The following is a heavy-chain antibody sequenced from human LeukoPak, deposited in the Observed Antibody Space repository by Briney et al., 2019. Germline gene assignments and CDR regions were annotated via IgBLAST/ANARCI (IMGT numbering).Heavy chain of an antibody. CDR1: GFTFSSYS. CDR2: ISSSSSYI. J-gene: IGHJ4*02. CDR3: ARDLRTDPYYYDSSGPLRDY. V-gene: IGHV3-21*01. Sequence: GGSLRLSCAASGFTFSSYSMNWVRQAPGKGLEWVSSISSSSSYIYYADSVRGRFTISRDNAKNSLYLQMNSLRAEDTAVYYCARDLRTDPYYYDSSGPLRDYWGQGTLVTVSS. D-gene: IGHD3-22*01.